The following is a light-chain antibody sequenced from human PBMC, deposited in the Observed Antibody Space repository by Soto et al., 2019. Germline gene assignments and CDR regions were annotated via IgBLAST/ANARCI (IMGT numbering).Light chain of an antibody. J-gene: IGKJ3*01. CDR3: QQYGSS. CDR2: GAS. CDR1: QSVSSSY. Sequence: EVVLTQSPGTLSLSTGGRATLSCRARQSVSSSYLAWYQQKPGQAPRLLIYGASSRATGIPDRFSGSGSGTDITLTISRLEPEDFAVYYCQQYGSSFGPGTKADIK. V-gene: IGKV3-20*01.